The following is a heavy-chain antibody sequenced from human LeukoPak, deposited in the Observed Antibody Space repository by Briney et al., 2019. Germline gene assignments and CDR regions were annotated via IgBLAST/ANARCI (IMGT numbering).Heavy chain of an antibody. D-gene: IGHD6-6*01. Sequence: ASLKVSCKASGYTFTSYDISWVRQAPGQGLEWMGWISSYNDNTHYAQKLQGRVTMTTDTSTSTVYMELKSLRSDDTAVYYCARIQSRIIAARPGNPAFDYWGRGTLVTFS. CDR2: ISSYNDNT. J-gene: IGHJ4*02. V-gene: IGHV1-18*01. CDR1: GYTFTSYD. CDR3: ARIQSRIIAARPGNPAFDY.